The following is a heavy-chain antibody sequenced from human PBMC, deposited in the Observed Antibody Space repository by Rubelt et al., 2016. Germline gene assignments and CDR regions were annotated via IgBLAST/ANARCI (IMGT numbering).Heavy chain of an antibody. CDR3: ARDKGSYGSGPGY. D-gene: IGHD3-10*01. J-gene: IGHJ4*02. CDR1: GFTFSSYG. CDR2: INWNGGSK. Sequence: EVQLVESGGGLVQPGGSLRLSCAASGFTFSSYGMHWVRQAPGKGLEWVSGINWNGGSKGYADSVKGRFTISRDNAKNSLYLQMNSLRAEDTAVYYCARDKGSYGSGPGYWGQGTLVTVSS. V-gene: IGHV3-20*04.